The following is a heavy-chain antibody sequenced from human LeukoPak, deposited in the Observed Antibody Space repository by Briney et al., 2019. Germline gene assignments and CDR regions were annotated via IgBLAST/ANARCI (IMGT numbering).Heavy chain of an antibody. Sequence: GGSLRLSCAASGFTFRNVWMSWVRQARGKGVEWVGRIKTKNEGGTTDYAAPVKGRFTISRDDSKNTLYLQMNSLKTDDTAVYYCAADLSRTYFGSWGQGTLVTVSS. CDR3: AADLSRTYFGS. J-gene: IGHJ4*02. V-gene: IGHV3-15*01. CDR2: IKTKNEGGTT. CDR1: GFTFRNVW.